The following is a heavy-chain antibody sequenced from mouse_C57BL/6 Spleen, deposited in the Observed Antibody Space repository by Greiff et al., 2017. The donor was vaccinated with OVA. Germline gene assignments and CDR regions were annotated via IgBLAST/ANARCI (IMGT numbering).Heavy chain of an antibody. Sequence: EVQGVESGPGLAKPSQTLSLTCSVTGYSITSDYWNWIRKFPGNKLEYMGYISYSGSTYYNPSLKSRISITRDTSKNQYYLQLNSVTTEDTATYYCARYNYDGSSYGHYFDYWGQGTTLTVSS. V-gene: IGHV3-8*01. D-gene: IGHD1-1*01. CDR1: GYSITSDY. CDR3: ARYNYDGSSYGHYFDY. CDR2: ISYSGST. J-gene: IGHJ2*01.